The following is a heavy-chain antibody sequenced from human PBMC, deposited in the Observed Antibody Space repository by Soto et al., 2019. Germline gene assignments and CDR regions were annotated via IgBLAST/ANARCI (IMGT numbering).Heavy chain of an antibody. CDR3: ARGDFDC. Sequence: EVQLVESGGGLIQPGGSLRLSCAGSGFTVSSSYMSWVRQAPGKGLEWVAIVFSGGNTYHADSVKGRFTVSRDNSKNALDLQMTNLRDEDTAVYYCARGDFDCWGQGTLVTVSS. D-gene: IGHD1-26*01. CDR1: GFTVSSSY. J-gene: IGHJ4*02. V-gene: IGHV3-53*01. CDR2: VFSGGNT.